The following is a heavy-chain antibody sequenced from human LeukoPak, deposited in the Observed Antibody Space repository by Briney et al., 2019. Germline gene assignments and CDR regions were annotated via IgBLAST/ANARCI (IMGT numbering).Heavy chain of an antibody. CDR3: ARRGISQGYYMDV. D-gene: IGHD6-13*01. J-gene: IGHJ6*03. V-gene: IGHV4-39*01. Sequence: PSETLSLTCTVSGGSIRSGDHYWGWIRQPPGKGLEWIGNIYYSGTIYYNPSLKSRVTISVDTSKNQFSLKLSSVTAADTAVFYCARRGISQGYYMDVWGKGTTVTISS. CDR1: GGSIRSGDHY. CDR2: IYYSGTI.